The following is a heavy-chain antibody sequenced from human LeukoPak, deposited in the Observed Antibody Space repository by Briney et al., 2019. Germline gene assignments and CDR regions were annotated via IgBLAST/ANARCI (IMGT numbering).Heavy chain of an antibody. V-gene: IGHV4-61*02. CDR1: GRSISSGSYY. CDR3: ARDHFTYYDFWSGYWSQNWFDP. CDR2: IYTSGST. Sequence: PSETRSLTCTVSGRSISSGSYYWSWMRQPAGKGLEWIGRIYTSGSTNYNPSLKSRVTISVDTSKNQFSLKLSSVTAADTAVYYCARDHFTYYDFWSGYWSQNWFDPWGQGTLVTVSS. J-gene: IGHJ5*02. D-gene: IGHD3-3*01.